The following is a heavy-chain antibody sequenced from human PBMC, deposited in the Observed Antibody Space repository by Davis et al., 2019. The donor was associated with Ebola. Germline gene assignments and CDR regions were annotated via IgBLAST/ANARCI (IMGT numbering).Heavy chain of an antibody. CDR3: ANDDQQTIHYYNIEV. CDR2: ISRSGVST. CDR1: GFPFSSYD. D-gene: IGHD2-2*01. Sequence: PGGSLRLSCAASGFPFSSYDIYWVRQAPGKGLEWVSSISRSGVSTYYLDSVKGRFTISRDNSKNTVYLHMNGLRVEDTAVYYCANDDQQTIHYYNIEVWGKGTTVTVSS. V-gene: IGHV3-23*01. J-gene: IGHJ6*03.